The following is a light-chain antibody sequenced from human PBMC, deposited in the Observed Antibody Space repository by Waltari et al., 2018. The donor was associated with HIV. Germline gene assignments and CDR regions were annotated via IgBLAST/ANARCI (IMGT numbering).Light chain of an antibody. Sequence: QSVLTQPASVSGALGQRVTISCTGSSSNIGADYDVNWYQQFPGAAPKLLIYININRPSGVPDRFSGSKSGTPASLAITGLQAEDEADYYCQSYDSRLTVWVFGGGTKVTVL. CDR2: INI. J-gene: IGLJ3*02. CDR1: SSNIGADYD. V-gene: IGLV1-40*01. CDR3: QSYDSRLTVWV.